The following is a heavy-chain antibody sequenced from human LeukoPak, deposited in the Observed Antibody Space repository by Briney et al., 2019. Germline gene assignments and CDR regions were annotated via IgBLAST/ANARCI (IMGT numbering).Heavy chain of an antibody. CDR2: ISGSGGSI. J-gene: IGHJ4*02. CDR1: GFTFSSYA. CDR3: AKGGYSSSWYTSDYFDS. Sequence: QPGGSLRLSCAASGFTFSSYAMSWVRQAPGLEWVSVISGSGGSIHHADSVKGRFTISRDNSKNTLYLQMSSLRAEDTAVYYCAKGGYSSSWYTSDYFDSWGQGTLVTVSS. D-gene: IGHD6-13*01. V-gene: IGHV3-23*01.